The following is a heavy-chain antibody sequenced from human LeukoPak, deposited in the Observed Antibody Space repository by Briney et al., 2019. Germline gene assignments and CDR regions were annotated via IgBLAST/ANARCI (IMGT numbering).Heavy chain of an antibody. V-gene: IGHV3-30*02. CDR1: GFTLSNYG. CDR2: IRHDGSNT. J-gene: IGHJ4*02. Sequence: PGGSLRLSCAVSGFTLSNYGMHWVRQAPGKGLEWVAFIRHDGSNTNYADSVKGRFTISRDSSKNTLYLQMNSLRAEDAAVYYCARDALPIAVAGEYYFDYWGQGTLVTVSS. CDR3: ARDALPIAVAGEYYFDY. D-gene: IGHD6-19*01.